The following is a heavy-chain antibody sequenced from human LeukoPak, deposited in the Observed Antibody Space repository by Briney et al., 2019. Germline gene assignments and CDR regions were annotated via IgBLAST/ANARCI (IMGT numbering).Heavy chain of an antibody. CDR2: ISYDGTNK. J-gene: IGHJ4*02. Sequence: GGSLRLSCAASGFTFSSYDIHWVRQAPGKGLEWVAVISYDGTNKYYADSVKGRFTISRDNSKNTLYLQMNSLRGEDTAVYYCAKDGNYYGSRSYPPADNWGQGTLVTVSS. CDR3: AKDGNYYGSRSYPPADN. CDR1: GFTFSSYD. V-gene: IGHV3-30*18. D-gene: IGHD3-10*01.